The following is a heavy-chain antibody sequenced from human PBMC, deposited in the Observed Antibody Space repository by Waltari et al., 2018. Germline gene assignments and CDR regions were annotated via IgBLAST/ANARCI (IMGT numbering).Heavy chain of an antibody. CDR1: GGSFNVYY. Sequence: QVQLKQWGAGLLKPSESLSLTCAVYGGSFNVYYWRWIRQPPGKGLEWSGEINHSGNTNYNPSLKSRVAISVDTPKQQFSLILTSVAAADTAVYYCARLEDCTGGHCYSGSPYAVDVWGPGTTVTVSS. J-gene: IGHJ6*02. V-gene: IGHV4-34*01. CDR3: ARLEDCTGGHCYSGSPYAVDV. D-gene: IGHD2-15*01. CDR2: INHSGNT.